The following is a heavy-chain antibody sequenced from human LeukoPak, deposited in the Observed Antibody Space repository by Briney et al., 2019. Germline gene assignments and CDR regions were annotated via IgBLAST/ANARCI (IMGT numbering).Heavy chain of an antibody. Sequence: PSETLSLTCAVYGGSFSGYYWSWVRQPPGKGLEWIGEMYLSGTTHSNPSVKSRVTISIDKSKNQLFLNLSSVTAADTAVYYCAGLVGRYSSGLYYYYFDYWGQGTLVTVSS. CDR2: MYLSGTT. D-gene: IGHD3-22*01. CDR3: AGLVGRYSSGLYYYYFDY. J-gene: IGHJ4*02. CDR1: GGSFSGYY. V-gene: IGHV4-34*01.